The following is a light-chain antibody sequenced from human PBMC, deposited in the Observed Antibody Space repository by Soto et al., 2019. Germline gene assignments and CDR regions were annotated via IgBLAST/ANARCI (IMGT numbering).Light chain of an antibody. V-gene: IGKV1-5*03. CDR3: QHYNSYSEA. Sequence: DIQMTQSPSTLSGSVGDRVTITCRASQTISSWLAWYQQKPGQAPKLLIYKASTLKSGVPSRFSGSGSGTEFTLTISSLQPDDFATYYCQHYNSYSEAVGQGTKVDIK. CDR2: KAS. CDR1: QTISSW. J-gene: IGKJ1*01.